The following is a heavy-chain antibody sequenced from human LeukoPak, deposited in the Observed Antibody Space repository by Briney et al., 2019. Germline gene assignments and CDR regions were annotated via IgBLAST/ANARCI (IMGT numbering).Heavy chain of an antibody. Sequence: ASVNVSCKASGYTFTSYGISWVRQAPGQGLEWMGWISANNGNTNYAQNLQGRVTMTTDTSTSKVYMELRSLRSDDTAVYYCARAGGSYPLDYWGQGTLVTVSS. J-gene: IGHJ4*02. CDR1: GYTFTSYG. D-gene: IGHD1-26*01. CDR2: ISANNGNT. V-gene: IGHV1-18*01. CDR3: ARAGGSYPLDY.